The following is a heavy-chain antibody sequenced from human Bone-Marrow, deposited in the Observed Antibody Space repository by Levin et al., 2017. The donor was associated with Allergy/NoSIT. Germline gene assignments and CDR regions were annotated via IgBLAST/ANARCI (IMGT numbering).Heavy chain of an antibody. CDR1: GYNFTDYY. Sequence: GESLKISCTVSGYNFTDYYIHWLRQAPGQGLEWMGWINPNRGDTNFAEKFHGRVVLTRDTSISTAYMELGRLRFDDTALYYCARGGSSSNDYWGQGTLVTVSS. D-gene: IGHD2-15*01. V-gene: IGHV1-2*02. J-gene: IGHJ4*02. CDR2: INPNRGDT. CDR3: ARGGSSSNDY.